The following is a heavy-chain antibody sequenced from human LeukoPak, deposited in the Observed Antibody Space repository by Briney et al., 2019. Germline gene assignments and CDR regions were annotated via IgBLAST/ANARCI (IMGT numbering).Heavy chain of an antibody. V-gene: IGHV1-69*01. Sequence: GSSVKVSCKASGGTFSSYAISWVRQAPGQGLEWMGGIIPIFGTANYAQKFQGRVTITADESTSTAYMELSSLRSEDTAVYYCARERYYDFWSGYSRFDYWGQGTLVTVSS. CDR1: GGTFSSYA. D-gene: IGHD3-3*01. CDR2: IIPIFGTA. CDR3: ARERYYDFWSGYSRFDY. J-gene: IGHJ4*02.